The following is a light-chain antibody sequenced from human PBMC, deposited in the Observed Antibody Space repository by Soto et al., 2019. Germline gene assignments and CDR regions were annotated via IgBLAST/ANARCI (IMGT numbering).Light chain of an antibody. CDR1: SSNIESDT. J-gene: IGLJ1*01. CDR2: RNN. Sequence: QSVLTQPPSASGTPGQRVTISCSGSSSNIESDTVNWFQQVPGTAPKLLIYRNNQRPSGVPDRFSGSKSGTSASLAISGLQSGDEADYYCAAWDDRLNGHVFGTGNKVTVL. V-gene: IGLV1-44*01. CDR3: AAWDDRLNGHV.